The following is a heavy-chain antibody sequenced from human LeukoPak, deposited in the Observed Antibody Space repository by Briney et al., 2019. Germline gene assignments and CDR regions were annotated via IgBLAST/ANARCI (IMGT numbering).Heavy chain of an antibody. V-gene: IGHV3-74*01. Sequence: GGSLRLSCAASGLTFSSYWMHWVRQVPGKGLVWVSRINSDGSDTNYADSVKGRFTISRDNAKNTLYLQMNSLRAEDTALYYCVSRYCSSINCYKASGSGAFDIWGQGRMVTVSS. J-gene: IGHJ3*02. D-gene: IGHD2-2*02. CDR3: VSRYCSSINCYKASGSGAFDI. CDR2: INSDGSDT. CDR1: GLTFSSYW.